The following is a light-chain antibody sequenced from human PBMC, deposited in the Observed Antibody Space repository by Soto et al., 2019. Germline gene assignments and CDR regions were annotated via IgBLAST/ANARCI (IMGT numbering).Light chain of an antibody. Sequence: DIVLTQSPVTLSLSPGESAPLSFRASQSVSNDVAWYQQKPGQAPRLLIYGASTRATGIPARFSGSGSGTDFTLTISSLEPEDFAVYYCQQRSNWLWTFGQGTKVDIK. CDR3: QQRSNWLWT. CDR2: GAS. V-gene: IGKV3-11*01. CDR1: QSVSND. J-gene: IGKJ1*01.